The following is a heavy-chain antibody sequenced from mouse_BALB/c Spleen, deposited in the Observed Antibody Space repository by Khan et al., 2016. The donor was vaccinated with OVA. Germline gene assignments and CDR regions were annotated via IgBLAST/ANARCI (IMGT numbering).Heavy chain of an antibody. CDR1: GYTFTSYT. V-gene: IGHV1-4*01. CDR3: LSDGTYHRSDGWCAY. D-gene: IGHD2-14*01. J-gene: IGHJ3*01. Sequence: QVRLQQSRAELERPGDSVKMSCKTSGYTFTSYTIHWVRQRPGQASEWIGHINPNNDYTKYNQNFKDKATLIVDNSSTTAYMQLSSLTSEYSAVCYCLSDGTYHRSDGWCAYWAQGPLSTFSA. CDR2: INPNNDYT.